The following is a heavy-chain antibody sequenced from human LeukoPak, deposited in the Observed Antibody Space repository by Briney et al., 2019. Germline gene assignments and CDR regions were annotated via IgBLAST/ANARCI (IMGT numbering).Heavy chain of an antibody. V-gene: IGHV5-51*01. D-gene: IGHD1-26*01. CDR3: ARRYYTSVWFDP. CDR1: GYSFLNYW. CDR2: TYPGGSQT. Sequence: GESLKISCKGSGYSFLNYWIGWVRQLPGRGLEWMGITYPGGSQTIYMPPFQGQVTISVDESATTAYLQWNTLKATDTAMYYCARRYYTSVWFDPWGQGTLVTVSS. J-gene: IGHJ5*02.